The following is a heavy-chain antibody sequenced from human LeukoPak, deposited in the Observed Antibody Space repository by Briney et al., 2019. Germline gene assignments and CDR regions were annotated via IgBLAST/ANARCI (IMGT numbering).Heavy chain of an antibody. CDR1: GYSFTTYW. CDR2: IHPSDSDT. J-gene: IGHJ4*02. D-gene: IGHD3-22*01. Sequence: GESLRISCKGPGYSFTTYWISWVRQMPGEGPEWMGRIHPSDSDTNYSPSFQGHVTFSTDKSISTAYLQWTSLKASDTAIYFCARHYYNDNTLLDFWGQGTLVTVSS. V-gene: IGHV5-10-1*01. CDR3: ARHYYNDNTLLDF.